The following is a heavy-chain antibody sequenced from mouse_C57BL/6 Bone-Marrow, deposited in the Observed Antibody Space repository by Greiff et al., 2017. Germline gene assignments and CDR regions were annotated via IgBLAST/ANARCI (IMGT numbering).Heavy chain of an antibody. CDR1: GYTFTGYW. CDR3: ARGLLPMDY. CDR2: ILPGSGST. V-gene: IGHV1-9*01. J-gene: IGHJ4*01. Sequence: QVQLKESGAELMKPGASVKLSCKATGYTFTGYWIEWVKQRPGHGLEWIGEILPGSGSTNYNEKFKGKATFTADTSSNTAYMQLSSLTTKDSAIYYCARGLLPMDYWGQGTSVTVSS. D-gene: IGHD2-3*01.